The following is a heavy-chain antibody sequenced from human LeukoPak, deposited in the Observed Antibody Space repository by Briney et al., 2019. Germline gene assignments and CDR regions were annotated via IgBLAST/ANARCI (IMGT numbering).Heavy chain of an antibody. CDR2: INSDGSST. Sequence: GGSLRLSCAASRFTFSNAWMHWVRHAPGKGLMWVSRINSDGSSTSYADSVKGRFTISRDNAKNTLYLQMNSLRAEDTAVYHCARSYNYGDVFNYWGQGTLVTVSS. D-gene: IGHD4-17*01. CDR3: ARSYNYGDVFNY. V-gene: IGHV3-74*01. CDR1: RFTFSNAW. J-gene: IGHJ4*02.